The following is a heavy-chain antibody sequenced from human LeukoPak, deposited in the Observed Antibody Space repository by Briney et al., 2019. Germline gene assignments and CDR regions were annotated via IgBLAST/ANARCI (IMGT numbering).Heavy chain of an antibody. CDR3: AKGRPAAGQYYFDY. CDR1: GGSISSNY. J-gene: IGHJ4*02. D-gene: IGHD6-13*01. Sequence: SETLSLTCTVSGGSISSNYWSWIRQSPGKGLEWIGYIYCRGSTDYNPSLKSRVTISVDTSKNQFSLKLSSVTAADTAVYYCAKGRPAAGQYYFDYWGQGSLVTVSS. CDR2: IYCRGST. V-gene: IGHV4-4*09.